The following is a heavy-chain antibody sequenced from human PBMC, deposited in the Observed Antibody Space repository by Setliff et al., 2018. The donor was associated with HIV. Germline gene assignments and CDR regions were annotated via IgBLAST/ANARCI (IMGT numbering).Heavy chain of an antibody. J-gene: IGHJ4*01. Sequence: PSETLSLTCSVSGDSISDTTYYWGWIRQPPGKGLEWIGYIYYSGSTNYDPSLKSRVTISLDTSKNQFSLKLSSMTAADTAVYYCARGFGSYYRIESGQYFDYWGHGTLVTVSS. CDR3: ARGFGSYYRIESGQYFDY. CDR1: GDSISDTTYY. CDR2: IYYSGST. D-gene: IGHD1-26*01. V-gene: IGHV4-61*05.